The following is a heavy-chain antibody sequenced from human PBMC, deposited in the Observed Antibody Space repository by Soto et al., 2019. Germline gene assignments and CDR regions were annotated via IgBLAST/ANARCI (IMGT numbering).Heavy chain of an antibody. Sequence: PGGSLRLSSASSGFMFSAYTMNWVRQAPGKGLEWLSSISDDSSYIDYADSLRGRFTVSRDNARNSLYLQIDSLGVEDTAVYYCATPYYFNHWGPGTLVTVSS. J-gene: IGHJ1*01. D-gene: IGHD3-16*01. CDR2: ISDDSSYI. CDR3: ATPYYFNH. CDR1: GFMFSAYT. V-gene: IGHV3-21*06.